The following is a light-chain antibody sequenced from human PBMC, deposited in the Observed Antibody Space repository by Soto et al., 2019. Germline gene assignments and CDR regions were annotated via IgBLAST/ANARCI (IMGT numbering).Light chain of an antibody. J-gene: IGKJ1*01. CDR2: GPS. Sequence: EIVMTQSPATLSVSPGEGAPLSCRASHSVTSDLAWYQQKPGQAPRLFIYGPSTRATGIPARFSGSGSGTEFTLTISNLQSEDFAIYYCQQYSNWPWTFGQGTKV. CDR3: QQYSNWPWT. V-gene: IGKV3-15*01. CDR1: HSVTSD.